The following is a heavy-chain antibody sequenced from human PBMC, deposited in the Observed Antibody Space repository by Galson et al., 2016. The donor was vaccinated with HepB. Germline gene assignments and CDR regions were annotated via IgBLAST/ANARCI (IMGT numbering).Heavy chain of an antibody. Sequence: SLRLSCAVSGFTFNNAWMNWVRQAPGKGLEWVGRSKSKNDGGAIDYAAPVEGRFTISRDDSRNSVYLQMDSLRADASAVYFCATLGFCGTTTCNFWGQGTTVTASS. D-gene: IGHD2-2*01. CDR2: SKSKNDGGAI. V-gene: IGHV3-15*07. CDR1: GFTFNNAW. CDR3: ATLGFCGTTTCNF. J-gene: IGHJ4*02.